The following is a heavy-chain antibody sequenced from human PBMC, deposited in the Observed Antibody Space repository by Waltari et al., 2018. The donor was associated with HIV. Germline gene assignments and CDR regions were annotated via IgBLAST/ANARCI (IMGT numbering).Heavy chain of an antibody. D-gene: IGHD1-26*01. J-gene: IGHJ6*02. CDR3: ARIGTFPHNYAINF. V-gene: IGHV3-7*01. CDR2: IKDDGSEK. Sequence: EVQLMESGGGLVQSGGSLRLSCAASGFTFYNYWMVWVRQTPVKGLEWVANIKDDGSEKYYMGSVQGRFASSRDNAKNSMVLQMNSLTAEDMAVYYCARIGTFPHNYAINFWGQGTTVTVSS. CDR1: GFTFYNYW.